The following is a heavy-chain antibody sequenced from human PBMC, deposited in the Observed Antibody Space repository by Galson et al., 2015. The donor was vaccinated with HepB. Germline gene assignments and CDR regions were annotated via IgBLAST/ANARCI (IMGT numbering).Heavy chain of an antibody. J-gene: IGHJ4*02. Sequence: SVKVSCKASGYTFTGYNMNWVRQAPGQGLEWMGWINPNSGVTNYAEKFQGRVTMTRDTSISTAYMELSRLRSDDTAVYYCARRRGIDYWGQGTLVTVSS. CDR3: ARRRGIDY. D-gene: IGHD3-16*01. CDR1: GYTFTGYN. V-gene: IGHV1-2*02. CDR2: INPNSGVT.